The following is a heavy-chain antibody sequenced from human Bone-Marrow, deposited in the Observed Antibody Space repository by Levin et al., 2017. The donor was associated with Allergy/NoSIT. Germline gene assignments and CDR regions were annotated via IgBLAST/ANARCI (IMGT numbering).Heavy chain of an antibody. CDR1: GFTFSSYG. Sequence: GESLKISCAASGFTFSSYGMHSVRQAPGKGLEWVAVIWYDGSNKYYADSVKGRFTISRDNSKNTLYLQMNSLRAEDTAVYYCARDQPPGRLKIRWLQLGYWGQGTLVTVSS. V-gene: IGHV3-33*01. J-gene: IGHJ4*02. CDR2: IWYDGSNK. CDR3: ARDQPPGRLKIRWLQLGY. D-gene: IGHD5-24*01.